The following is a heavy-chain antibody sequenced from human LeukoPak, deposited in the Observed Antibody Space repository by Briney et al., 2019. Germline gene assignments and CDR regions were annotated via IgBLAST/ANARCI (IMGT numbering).Heavy chain of an antibody. CDR2: IYYNGST. CDR3: ARVRYCSTNRCYDREFDN. V-gene: IGHV4-59*01. Sequence: PSETLSLTCTVSGGSISTYYWSWIRQPPGKGLEWLGYIYYNGSTKYNPSLKSRVTTSVDTSKNQFSLKLSSVTAADTAVYYCARVRYCSTNRCYDREFDNWGQGTLVTVSS. D-gene: IGHD2-2*01. J-gene: IGHJ4*02. CDR1: GGSISTYY.